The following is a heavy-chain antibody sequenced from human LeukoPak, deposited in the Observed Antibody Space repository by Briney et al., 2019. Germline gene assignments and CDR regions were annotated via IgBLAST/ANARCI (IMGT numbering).Heavy chain of an antibody. V-gene: IGHV3-30*02. CDR2: IRYDGSRT. D-gene: IGHD7-27*01. Sequence: GGSLRLSCAASGFIFKNFGMYWVRQAPGKGLEWVAFIRYDGSRTYYTDSVKGRFTISRDNSNNTLYLQMNSLRPEDTAVYFCAKDRSWGMNSAEYWGQGTLVTVSS. J-gene: IGHJ4*02. CDR1: GFIFKNFG. CDR3: AKDRSWGMNSAEY.